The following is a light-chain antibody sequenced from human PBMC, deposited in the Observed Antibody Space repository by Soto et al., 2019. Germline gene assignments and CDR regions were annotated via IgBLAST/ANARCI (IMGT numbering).Light chain of an antibody. Sequence: QSVLTQPRSVSGSPGQSVTISCTGTSSDVGGYNYVSWYQQHPGKAPKLMIHDVSKRPSGVPDCFSGSKSGNTASLALSGLQAEDEADYYCCSYAGSYTYVFGTGTKVTVL. CDR1: SSDVGGYNY. V-gene: IGLV2-11*01. CDR3: CSYAGSYTYV. J-gene: IGLJ1*01. CDR2: DVS.